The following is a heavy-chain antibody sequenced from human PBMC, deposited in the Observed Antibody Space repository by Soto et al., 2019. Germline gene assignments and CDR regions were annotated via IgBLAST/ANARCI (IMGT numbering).Heavy chain of an antibody. CDR3: AREYSGYDDYYYYYMDV. CDR1: GFTFSSYS. Sequence: GGSQRLSCAASGFTFSSYSMNWVRQAPGKGLEWVSCISGTSANTYYADSVKGRFTISRDNSKNTLYLQMNSLRAEDTAVYYCAREYSGYDDYYYYYMDVWGKGTTVTVSS. V-gene: IGHV3-21*04. D-gene: IGHD5-12*01. J-gene: IGHJ6*03. CDR2: ISGTSANT.